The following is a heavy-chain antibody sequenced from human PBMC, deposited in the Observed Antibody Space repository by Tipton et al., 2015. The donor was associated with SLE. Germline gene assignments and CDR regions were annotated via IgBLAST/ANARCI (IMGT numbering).Heavy chain of an antibody. D-gene: IGHD6-13*01. CDR1: GFTFTNYA. CDR3: AKDGYEFSSSWSDH. J-gene: IGHJ5*02. Sequence: SLRLSCVASGFTFTNYAMNWVRQAPGKGLEWVAGISGSGSVTHYADSVKGRFTIARDNSKNILYLQMNSLRAEDTATYYCAKDGYEFSSSWSDHWGKGTLVNVSS. CDR2: ISGSGSVT. V-gene: IGHV3-23*01.